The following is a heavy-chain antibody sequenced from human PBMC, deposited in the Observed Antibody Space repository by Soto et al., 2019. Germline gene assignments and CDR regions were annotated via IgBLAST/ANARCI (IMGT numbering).Heavy chain of an antibody. J-gene: IGHJ5*02. CDR3: ARAKYDLELFNWLDP. V-gene: IGHV5-10-1*01. D-gene: IGHD1-7*01. CDR1: GYSFTTYW. CDR2: IDPRDSYT. Sequence: RGESLKISCEASGYSFTTYWISWVRQMPGKGLEWMGAIDPRDSYTKYSPSFQGHVTISVDKSISTAYLQWNSLKASDTAIYYCARAKYDLELFNWLDPWGQGTLVTVSS.